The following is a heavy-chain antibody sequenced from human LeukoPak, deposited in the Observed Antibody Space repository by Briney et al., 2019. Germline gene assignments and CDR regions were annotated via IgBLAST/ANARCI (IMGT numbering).Heavy chain of an antibody. CDR1: GFTFSSYA. J-gene: IGHJ4*02. D-gene: IGHD5-24*01. Sequence: GGSLRLSYAASGFTFSSYAMTWVRQAPGKGLEWVSVISGSGDTTYYADSVKGRFTISRDNSKNTLYLQMNSLRAEDTAVYFCARSRDGYKRFDSWGQGTLVTVSS. CDR2: ISGSGDTT. V-gene: IGHV3-23*01. CDR3: ARSRDGYKRFDS.